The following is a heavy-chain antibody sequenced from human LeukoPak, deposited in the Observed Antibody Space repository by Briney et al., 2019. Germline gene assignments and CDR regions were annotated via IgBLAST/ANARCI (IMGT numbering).Heavy chain of an antibody. CDR2: IRYDGSNK. CDR3: ANNPPNIVVVPADTRYYYYMDV. V-gene: IGHV3-30*02. Sequence: PGGSLSLSCAASGFTFSSYGMHWVRQAPGKGLEWVAFIRYDGSNKYYADSVKGRFTISRDNSKNTLYLQMNSLRAEDTAVYYCANNPPNIVVVPADTRYYYYMDVWGKGTTVTVSS. D-gene: IGHD2-2*01. J-gene: IGHJ6*03. CDR1: GFTFSSYG.